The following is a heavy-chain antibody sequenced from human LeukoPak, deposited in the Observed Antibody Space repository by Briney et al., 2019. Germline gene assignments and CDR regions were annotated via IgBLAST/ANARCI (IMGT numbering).Heavy chain of an antibody. CDR3: ARHAGGIAAAGSRPFDY. V-gene: IGHV4-39*01. J-gene: IGHJ4*02. D-gene: IGHD6-13*01. CDR2: IYYGGGT. Sequence: SETLSFTCTVSGASFSSSTYYWGWIRQPPGKGLEWIGSIYYGGGTYYNPSLKSRVTMSVDTSKKQFSLKLSSVTAADTAVYYCARHAGGIAAAGSRPFDYWGQGTLVTVSS. CDR1: GASFSSSTYY.